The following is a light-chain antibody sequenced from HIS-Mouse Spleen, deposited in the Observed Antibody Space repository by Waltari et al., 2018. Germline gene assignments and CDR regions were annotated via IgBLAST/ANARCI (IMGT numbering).Light chain of an antibody. J-gene: IGLJ2*01. CDR1: SSDVGGYNY. V-gene: IGLV2-14*03. Sequence: QSALTQPASVSGSPGQSITISCTGTSSDVGGYNYVSWYQQHPGKAPNLMIYDVSNRPSGVSNRFSGSKSGNTASLTISGLQAEDEADYYCSSYTSSSFGGGTKLTVL. CDR3: SSYTSSS. CDR2: DVS.